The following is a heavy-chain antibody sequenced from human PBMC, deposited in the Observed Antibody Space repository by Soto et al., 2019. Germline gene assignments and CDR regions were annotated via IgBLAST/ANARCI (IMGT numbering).Heavy chain of an antibody. V-gene: IGHV1-18*01. CDR3: ARDHYILTGGAGAFDI. J-gene: IGHJ3*02. D-gene: IGHD3-9*01. Sequence: ASVKVSCKASGYTFIGYGISWVRQAPGQGLEWMGWISGYNGNTNYAQKIQGRVTMTTDTSTRTAYMELRSLRSDDTAVYYCARDHYILTGGAGAFDIWGQGTMVTVSS. CDR1: GYTFIGYG. CDR2: ISGYNGNT.